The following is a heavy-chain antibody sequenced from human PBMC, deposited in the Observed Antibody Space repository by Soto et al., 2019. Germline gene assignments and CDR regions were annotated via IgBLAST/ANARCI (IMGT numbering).Heavy chain of an antibody. D-gene: IGHD3-10*01. CDR3: ARDRGDPVRLGRGVMFRDDWYFDF. CDR1: GFTFSDYA. V-gene: IGHV3-30-3*01. Sequence: QVQLVESGGGVVQPGRSLILSCAGSGFTFSDYAVHWARQAPGKGLEWVAVISKDGSNKYHADSVKGRFIISRDNYKNTAXXQXNXXRSEDAAVYYCARDRGDPVRLGRGVMFRDDWYFDFWGRGTLVTVSS. J-gene: IGHJ2*01. CDR2: ISKDGSNK.